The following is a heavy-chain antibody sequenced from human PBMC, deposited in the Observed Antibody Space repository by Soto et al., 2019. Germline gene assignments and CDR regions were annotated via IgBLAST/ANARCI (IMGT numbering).Heavy chain of an antibody. CDR3: ARDLKCRAFTMIVVACYGMDV. CDR1: GFTFSSYA. Sequence: GGSLRLSCAASGFTFSSYAMSWVRQAPGKGLEWVSAISGSGGSTYYADSVKGRFTISRDNSKNTLYLQMNSLRAEDTAVYYCARDLKCRAFTMIVVACYGMDVWGQGTTVTVSS. CDR2: ISGSGGST. V-gene: IGHV3-23*01. D-gene: IGHD3-22*01. J-gene: IGHJ6*02.